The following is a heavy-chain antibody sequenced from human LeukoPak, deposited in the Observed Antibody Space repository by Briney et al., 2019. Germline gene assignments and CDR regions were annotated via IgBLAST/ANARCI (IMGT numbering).Heavy chain of an antibody. CDR3: AKELGRGWRLLPQYYFHY. CDR1: GFAFNFFA. Sequence: GGSLRLSCAASGFAFNFFAMSWVRQAPGKGLEWVSGIGASGGSTYCADSVKGRFTISRDNSKNTLYLQMNSLRAEDSAVYYCAKELGRGWRLLPQYYFHYWGQGTLVTVSS. J-gene: IGHJ4*02. CDR2: IGASGGST. V-gene: IGHV3-23*01. D-gene: IGHD2-21*02.